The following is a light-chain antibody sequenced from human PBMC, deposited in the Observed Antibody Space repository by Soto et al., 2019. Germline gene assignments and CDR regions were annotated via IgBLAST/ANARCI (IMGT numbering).Light chain of an antibody. J-gene: IGKJ1*01. CDR2: GAS. V-gene: IGKV3-20*01. CDR3: QHYGASPPTWT. CDR1: QSVGSSY. Sequence: EIVLTQSPGTLSLSPGETATLSCRASQSVGSSYLAWYQHKPGQAPSLLIYGASSRATGIPDRFSGSGSGTDFTLTISRLETGDFAVYFCQHYGASPPTWTFGQGNKVEIK.